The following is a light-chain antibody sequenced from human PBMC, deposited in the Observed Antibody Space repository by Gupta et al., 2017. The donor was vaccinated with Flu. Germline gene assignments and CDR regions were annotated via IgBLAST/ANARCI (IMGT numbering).Light chain of an antibody. CDR1: QSVSSSY. Sequence: ESLLTQSPGTLSLSPWERATLSFRASQSVSSSYLAWYQQKHGQAPRLLIYGASSRATGFPDRFSGSGSGTEFTLTISRLEPEDFAVYYCQHERSSLPIFGQGTQVDIK. J-gene: IGKJ2*01. CDR2: GAS. V-gene: IGKV3-20*01. CDR3: QHERSSLPI.